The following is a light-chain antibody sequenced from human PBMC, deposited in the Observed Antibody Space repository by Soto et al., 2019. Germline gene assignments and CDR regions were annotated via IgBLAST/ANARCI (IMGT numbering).Light chain of an antibody. CDR2: AAS. CDR1: QDIMTS. J-gene: IGKJ1*01. V-gene: IGKV1-27*01. CDR3: QNYRYAPET. Sequence: DVRMTQSPSSLTAFFGDRVTISCLASQDIMTSLAWYQQRPGGIPNVLIYAASTLRPGVPSRFSGSGSGTNFTLTISGLRPEDVATYYCQNYRYAPETFGQGTKVE.